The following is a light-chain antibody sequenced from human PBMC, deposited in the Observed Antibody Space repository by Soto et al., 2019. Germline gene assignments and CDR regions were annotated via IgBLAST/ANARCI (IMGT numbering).Light chain of an antibody. CDR2: GAS. Sequence: EIVLTQSPGTLSLSPGERATLSCRASQSVSSSYLAWYQQKPGQAPRLLIYGASSMATGIPDRFSGSGSGTDFTLTISRREPEDFAVYYCQQYASLPITFGAGTKVDIK. V-gene: IGKV3-20*01. J-gene: IGKJ3*01. CDR1: QSVSSSY. CDR3: QQYASLPIT.